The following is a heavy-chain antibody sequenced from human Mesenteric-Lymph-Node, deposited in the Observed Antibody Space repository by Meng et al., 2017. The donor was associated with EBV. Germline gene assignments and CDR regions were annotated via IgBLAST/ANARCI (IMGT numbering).Heavy chain of an antibody. CDR3: ASLYDYRGYFDY. Sequence: HVPGSLWFNPSTTLSPIWPVSGGSISSSNDYWGWTCQPPGKGLEWIWKVYYSGSPYDNPTLKSRVTISVDTSNNQYSRKLTYVTAADTALYYCASLYDYRGYFDYWGQGSLVTVSS. D-gene: IGHD3-22*01. J-gene: IGHJ4*02. CDR2: VYYSGSP. V-gene: IGHV4-39*07. CDR1: GGSISSSNDY.